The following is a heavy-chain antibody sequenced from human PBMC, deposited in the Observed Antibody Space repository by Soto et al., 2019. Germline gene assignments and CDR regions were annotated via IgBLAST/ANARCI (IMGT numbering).Heavy chain of an antibody. V-gene: IGHV3-30*18. CDR1: GFTFSSYG. Sequence: GGSLRLSCAGSGFTFSSYGMHWVRQAPGKGLEWVAVISYDGSDKYYGDSVKGRFTISRDDSKNTLYLQMNRRRVEDTAIYYCAKTAGYDYVWGSSGLDPWGQGX. CDR2: ISYDGSDK. D-gene: IGHD3-16*01. J-gene: IGHJ5*02. CDR3: AKTAGYDYVWGSSGLDP.